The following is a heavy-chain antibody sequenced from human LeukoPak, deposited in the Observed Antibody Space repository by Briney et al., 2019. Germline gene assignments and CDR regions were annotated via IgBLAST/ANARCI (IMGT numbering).Heavy chain of an antibody. CDR2: VSGSAGTT. D-gene: IGHD2-2*01. CDR3: ARTPLVRYFDS. J-gene: IGHJ4*02. Sequence: PGGSLRLSCAASGFTFSSYAMSWVRQARGKGLEWVSAVSGSAGTTYSEDSVKGRFTISRDNSKNTLYLQMNSLRAEDTALYYCARTPLVRYFDSWGQGTLVTVSS. CDR1: GFTFSSYA. V-gene: IGHV3-23*02.